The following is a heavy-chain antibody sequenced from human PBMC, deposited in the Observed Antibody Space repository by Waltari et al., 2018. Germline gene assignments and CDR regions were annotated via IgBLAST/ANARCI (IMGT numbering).Heavy chain of an antibody. D-gene: IGHD1-26*01. CDR1: GGSTSTYY. Sequence: QVQLQESGPGLVKPSETLSLTCTVSGGSTSTYYWSWVRQSPGKGLEWIGYIHYSGSSVYTPSPRSRVAISLDTPNSQFSLRLRSVTAADAAIYYCARADTSTSYFYYYMDVWGKGTTVTVSS. J-gene: IGHJ6*03. CDR2: IHYSGSS. CDR3: ARADTSTSYFYYYMDV. V-gene: IGHV4-59*01.